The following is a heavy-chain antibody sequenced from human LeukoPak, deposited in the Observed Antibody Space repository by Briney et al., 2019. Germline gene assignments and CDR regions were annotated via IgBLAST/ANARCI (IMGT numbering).Heavy chain of an antibody. D-gene: IGHD2-2*01. J-gene: IGHJ4*02. CDR3: ARGLGYCSSTSCYYSYFDY. Sequence: GRSLRLSCAASGFTFSSYAMHWVRQAPGKGLEWVAVISYDGSNKYYADSVKGRFTISRDNSKNTLYLQTNSLRAEDTAVYYCARGLGYCSSTSCYYSYFDYWGQGTLVTVSS. CDR2: ISYDGSNK. CDR1: GFTFSSYA. V-gene: IGHV3-30-3*01.